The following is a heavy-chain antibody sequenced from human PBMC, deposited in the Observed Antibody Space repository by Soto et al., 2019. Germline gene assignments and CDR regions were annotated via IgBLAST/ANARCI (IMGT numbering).Heavy chain of an antibody. J-gene: IGHJ4*02. CDR1: GYTFTGYY. Sequence: QVQLVQSGAEVKKPGASVKVSCKASGYTFTGYYMHWVRQAPGQGPEWMGWINPNSGGTNYAQKFQGWVTMTRDTSTSTAYMELSSLTSDDTAGYYCASGDVLSWAYWGQGTLVTVSS. CDR2: INPNSGGT. D-gene: IGHD1-26*01. V-gene: IGHV1-2*04. CDR3: ASGDVLSWAY.